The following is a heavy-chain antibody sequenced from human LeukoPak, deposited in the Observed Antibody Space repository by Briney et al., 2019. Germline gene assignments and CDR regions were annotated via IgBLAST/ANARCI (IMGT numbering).Heavy chain of an antibody. J-gene: IGHJ1*01. CDR2: IIPIFGTA. D-gene: IGHD2-15*01. CDR1: EGTFSSYA. Sequence: SVKVSCKASEGTFSSYAISWVRQAPGQGLEWMGGIIPIFGTANYAQKFQGRVTITADESTSTAYMELSSLRSEDTAVYYCARALDSCSGSNCYGYFHHWGQGTLVIVSS. V-gene: IGHV1-69*13. CDR3: ARALDSCSGSNCYGYFHH.